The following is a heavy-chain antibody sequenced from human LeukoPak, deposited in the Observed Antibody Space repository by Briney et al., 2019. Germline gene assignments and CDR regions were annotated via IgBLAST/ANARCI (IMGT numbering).Heavy chain of an antibody. CDR3: ARGGGYSGYDRGGDY. Sequence: PSETLSLTCAVYGGSFSGYYWSWIRQPPGKGLEWIGEINHSGSTNYNPSLKSRVTIAVDPSKNQFSLKLSSVTAADTAGYYCARGGGYSGYDRGGDYWGQGTLVTVSS. J-gene: IGHJ4*02. D-gene: IGHD5-12*01. CDR2: INHSGST. V-gene: IGHV4-34*01. CDR1: GGSFSGYY.